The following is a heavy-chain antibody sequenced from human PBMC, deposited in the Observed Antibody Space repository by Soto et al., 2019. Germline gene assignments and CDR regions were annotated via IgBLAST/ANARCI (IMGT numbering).Heavy chain of an antibody. V-gene: IGHV4-59*01. CDR3: ARDIRHLGYCCGPSCYVACDF. CDR1: GGSMRTYY. CDR2: VYYSGSP. J-gene: IGHJ3*01. D-gene: IGHD2-15*01. Sequence: QVKLQESGPGLVKPSETLSLRCTVSGGSMRTYYWSWVRQPPGKGLEWIGNVYYSGSPTYSPSLRSRLSLSVDLSKTQFSLNLNSTTAAATAVYYCARDIRHLGYCCGPSCYVACDFWGQGKMVTVSS.